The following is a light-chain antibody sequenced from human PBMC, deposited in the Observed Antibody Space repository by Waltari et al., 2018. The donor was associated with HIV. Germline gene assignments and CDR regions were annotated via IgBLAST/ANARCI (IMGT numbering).Light chain of an antibody. CDR2: ANI. CDR1: SSNIGAGYD. CDR3: QSFDSSLTTSGVI. V-gene: IGLV1-40*01. J-gene: IGLJ2*01. Sequence: QSVLTHPPSVSGAPGQRVPISCTGSSSNIGAGYDVHWYQQLPGTAPKLLIYANINRPSGVPDRFSGSKSGSSASLAITGLQAEDEAHYYCQSFDSSLTTSGVIFGGGTKLTVL.